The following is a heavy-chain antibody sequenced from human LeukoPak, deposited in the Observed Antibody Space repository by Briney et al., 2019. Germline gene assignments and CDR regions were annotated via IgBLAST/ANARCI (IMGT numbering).Heavy chain of an antibody. J-gene: IGHJ4*02. D-gene: IGHD3-10*01. CDR2: IIPIFGTA. CDR1: GGTFSSYA. CDR3: ARHERFGSSSGYFDY. Sequence: GASVKVSCTASGGTFSSYAISWVRQAPGQGLEWMGRIIPIFGTANYAQKFQGRVTITTDESTSTAYMELSSLRSEDTAVYYCARHERFGSSSGYFDYWGQGTLVTVSS. V-gene: IGHV1-69*05.